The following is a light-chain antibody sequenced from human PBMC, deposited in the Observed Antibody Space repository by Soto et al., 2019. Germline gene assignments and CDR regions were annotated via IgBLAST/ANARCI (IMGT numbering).Light chain of an antibody. CDR1: QDITNH. J-gene: IGKJ4*01. CDR2: AAT. Sequence: DIQVTQSPASLSASVGDRVTISCRASQDITNHLAWYQQKPGKAPRLLIHAATALHSGVSSRFSGSKSRTDFTLTISDLQPEDVATYYSQRYEPDRLTCGGGTQVEIK. CDR3: QRYEPDRLT. V-gene: IGKV1-27*01.